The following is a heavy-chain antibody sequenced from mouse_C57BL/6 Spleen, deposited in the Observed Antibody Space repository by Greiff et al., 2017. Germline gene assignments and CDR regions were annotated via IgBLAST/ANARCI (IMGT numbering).Heavy chain of an antibody. CDR2: IYPRSGNT. D-gene: IGHD1-1*01. V-gene: IGHV1-81*01. Sequence: QVQLQQSGAELARPGASVKLSCKASGYTFTSYGISWVKQRTGQGLEWIGEIYPRSGNTYYNEKFKGKATLTADKSSSKAYLELRSLTSEDSAVYFCAREESTVVANPSAYWGQGTLVTVSA. CDR3: AREESTVVANPSAY. CDR1: GYTFTSYG. J-gene: IGHJ3*01.